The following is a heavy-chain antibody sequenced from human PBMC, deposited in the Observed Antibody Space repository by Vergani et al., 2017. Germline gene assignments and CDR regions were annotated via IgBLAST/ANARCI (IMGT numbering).Heavy chain of an antibody. V-gene: IGHV3-30*02. Sequence: QVQLVESAGGVVQPGGSLRLSCAASGFTFSNFGMHWIRQAPGKGLEWLAYIVKDGINKRYRDAVKGRFTVSRDNSKDILYLQMDSLRSEDTALYYCAKYLRDSTDGLPDSWGPGTLVIVSS. CDR2: IVKDGINK. J-gene: IGHJ4*02. CDR3: AKYLRDSTDGLPDS. CDR1: GFTFSNFG. D-gene: IGHD2-21*02.